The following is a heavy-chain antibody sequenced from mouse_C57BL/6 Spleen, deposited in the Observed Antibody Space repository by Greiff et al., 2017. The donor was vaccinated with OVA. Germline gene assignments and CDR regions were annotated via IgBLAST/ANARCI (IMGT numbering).Heavy chain of an antibody. J-gene: IGHJ4*01. V-gene: IGHV1-64*01. CDR3: ARSLSSYDAMDY. Sequence: QVQLQQPGAELVKPGASVKLSCKASGYTFTSYWMHWVKQRPGQGLEWIGMIHPNSGSTNYNEKFKSKDTLTVDKSSSTAYMQLSSLTSEDSAVYYCARSLSSYDAMDYWGQGTSVTVSS. D-gene: IGHD1-1*01. CDR2: IHPNSGST. CDR1: GYTFTSYW.